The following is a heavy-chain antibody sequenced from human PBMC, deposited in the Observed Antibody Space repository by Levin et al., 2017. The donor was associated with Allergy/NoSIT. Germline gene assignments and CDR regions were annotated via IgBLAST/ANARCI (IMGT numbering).Heavy chain of an antibody. CDR3: AKDIIPTYYYDSSGYDY. CDR1: GFTFDDYA. J-gene: IGHJ4*02. CDR2: ISWNSGSI. V-gene: IGHV3-9*01. Sequence: SLKISCAASGFTFDDYAMHWVRQAPGKGLEWVSGISWNSGSIGYADSVKGRFTISRDNAKNSLYLQMNSLRAEDTALYYCAKDIIPTYYYDSSGYDYWGQGTLVTVSS. D-gene: IGHD3-22*01.